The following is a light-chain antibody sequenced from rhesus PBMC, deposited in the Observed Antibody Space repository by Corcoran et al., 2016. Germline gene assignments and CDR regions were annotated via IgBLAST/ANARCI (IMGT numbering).Light chain of an antibody. CDR2: GAS. V-gene: IGKV3-42*01. J-gene: IGKJ4*01. CDR1: QSVSSS. CDR3: PQDYTCPLT. Sequence: EIVMTQSPATLSLSPGERATLSCRASQSVSSSLTWYQQKPGQAPKLHIYGASSRGTGIPDRFSGSGSGTAFTLTISSLEPEDVGIYYCPQDYTCPLTFGGGTKVELK.